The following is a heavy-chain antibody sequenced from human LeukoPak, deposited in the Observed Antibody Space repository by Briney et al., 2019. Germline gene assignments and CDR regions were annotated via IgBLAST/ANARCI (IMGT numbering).Heavy chain of an antibody. D-gene: IGHD3-10*01. CDR2: IIPIFGTA. Sequence: SVKVSCKASGCTFSSYAISWVRQAPGQGLEWMGGIIPIFGTANYAQKFQGRVTITTDESTSTAYMELSSLRSEDTAVYYCARGKGSYYYGSGSYLDYWGQGTLVTVYS. J-gene: IGHJ4*02. V-gene: IGHV1-69*05. CDR1: GCTFSSYA. CDR3: ARGKGSYYYGSGSYLDY.